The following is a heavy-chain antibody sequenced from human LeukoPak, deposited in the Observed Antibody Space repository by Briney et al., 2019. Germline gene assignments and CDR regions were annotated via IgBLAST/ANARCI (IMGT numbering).Heavy chain of an antibody. V-gene: IGHV4-59*01. CDR2: IYYSGST. CDR3: ARLAESYYYGMDV. CDR1: GGSISSYY. D-gene: IGHD6-19*01. Sequence: PSETLSLTCTVSGGSISSYYWSWIRQPPGKGLEWIGYIYYSGSTNYNPSLKSRATISVDTSKNQFSLKLSSVTAADTAVYYCARLAESYYYGMDVWGQGTTVTVSS. J-gene: IGHJ6*02.